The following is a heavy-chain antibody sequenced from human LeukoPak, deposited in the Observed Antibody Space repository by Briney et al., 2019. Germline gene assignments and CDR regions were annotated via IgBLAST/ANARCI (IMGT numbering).Heavy chain of an antibody. Sequence: SETLSLTCTVSGGSISSYYWSWIRQPPGKGLEWIGYIYYSGSTNYNPSLKSRVTISVDTSKNQFSLKLSSVTAADTAVYYCAREWPGSSWYGWFDPWGQGTLVTVSS. CDR2: IYYSGST. V-gene: IGHV4-59*01. CDR3: AREWPGSSWYGWFDP. CDR1: GGSISSYY. D-gene: IGHD6-13*01. J-gene: IGHJ5*02.